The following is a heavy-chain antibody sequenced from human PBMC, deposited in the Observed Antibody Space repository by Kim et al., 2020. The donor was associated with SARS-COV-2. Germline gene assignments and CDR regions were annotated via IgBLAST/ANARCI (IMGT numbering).Heavy chain of an antibody. D-gene: IGHD3-10*01. CDR3: ARDDAMVRGAPPNY. V-gene: IGHV3-30*07. Sequence: ADSVKGRFTIARDNSKNTLYLQMNSRRAEDTAVYYCARDDAMVRGAPPNYWGQGTLVTVSS. J-gene: IGHJ4*02.